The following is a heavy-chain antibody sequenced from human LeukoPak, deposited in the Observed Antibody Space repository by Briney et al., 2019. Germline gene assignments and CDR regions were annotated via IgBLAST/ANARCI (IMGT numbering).Heavy chain of an antibody. CDR2: IYTSGST. CDR1: GGSISSYY. D-gene: IGHD6-25*01. V-gene: IGHV4-4*07. Sequence: SETLSLTCTVSGGSISSYYWSWIRQPAGKGLEWIGRIYTSGSTNYNPSLKSRVTISVDTSKNQFSLKLSSVTAADTAVYYCARDVYSSGWGSAFDIWGQGTMVTVSS. CDR3: ARDVYSSGWGSAFDI. J-gene: IGHJ3*02.